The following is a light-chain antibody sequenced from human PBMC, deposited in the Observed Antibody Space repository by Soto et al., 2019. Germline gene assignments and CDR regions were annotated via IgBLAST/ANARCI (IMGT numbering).Light chain of an antibody. V-gene: IGLV1-47*01. CDR2: RNN. CDR1: TSNIGSNY. Sequence: QSVLTQPPSASGTPGQGVTISCSGSTSNIGSNYVYWYQQLPGTAPKLLIYRNNQRPSGVPDRFSGSKSGSTASLTISGLQTGDEADYYCSSYSTTTTLYVFGTGTKVTVL. J-gene: IGLJ1*01. CDR3: SSYSTTTTLYV.